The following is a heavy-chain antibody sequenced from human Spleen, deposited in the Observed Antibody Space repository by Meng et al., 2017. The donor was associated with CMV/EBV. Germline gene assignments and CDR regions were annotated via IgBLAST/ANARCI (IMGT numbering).Heavy chain of an antibody. Sequence: LSCAASGFTFSSYWMHWVRKAPGKGLVWVSRINSDGSSTSYADSVKGRFTISRDNAKNTLYLQMNSLRAEDTAVYYCARDPLRGLFDYWGQGTLVTVSS. V-gene: IGHV3-74*01. CDR3: ARDPLRGLFDY. CDR2: INSDGSST. J-gene: IGHJ4*02. CDR1: GFTFSSYW.